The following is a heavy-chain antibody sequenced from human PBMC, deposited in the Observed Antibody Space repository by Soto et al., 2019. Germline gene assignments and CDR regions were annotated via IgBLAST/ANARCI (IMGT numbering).Heavy chain of an antibody. CDR2: IDPSDSYT. CDR3: ARRVRGSLIYYYYGMDV. D-gene: IGHD3-10*01. V-gene: IGHV5-10-1*01. J-gene: IGHJ6*02. CDR1: GYSFTSYW. Sequence: PGESLKISCKGSGYSFTSYWISWVRQMPGKGLEWMGRIDPSDSYTNYSPSFQGHVTISADKSISTAYLQWSSLKASDTAMYYCARRVRGSLIYYYYGMDVWGQGTTVTVSS.